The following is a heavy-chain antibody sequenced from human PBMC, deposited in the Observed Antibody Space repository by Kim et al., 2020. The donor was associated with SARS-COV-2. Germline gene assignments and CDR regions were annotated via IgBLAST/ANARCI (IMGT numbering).Heavy chain of an antibody. D-gene: IGHD3-10*01. V-gene: IGHV4-59*13. CDR3: ARVRGAITMVRGVDRYYFDY. Sequence: SETLSLTCTVSGGSISSYYWSWIRQPPGKGLEWIGYIYYSGSTNNNPSLKSRVTISVDTSKNQFSLKLSSVTAADTAVYYCARVRGAITMVRGVDRYYFDYWGQGTLVTVSS. J-gene: IGHJ4*02. CDR1: GGSISSYY. CDR2: IYYSGST.